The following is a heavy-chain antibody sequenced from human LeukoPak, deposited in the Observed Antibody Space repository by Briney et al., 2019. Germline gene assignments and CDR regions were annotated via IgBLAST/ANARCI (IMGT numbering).Heavy chain of an antibody. CDR3: ARDYYDSSGFFDY. CDR1: GYSFTDYA. Sequence: ASVKVPCKTSGYSFTDYAITWVRQVRGQGLQWVGWISASNGNTDYAQSFQGRATMTTDTSTSTAYMELRSLRSDDTAVYYCARDYYDSSGFFDYWGQGTLVTVSS. D-gene: IGHD3-22*01. CDR2: ISASNGNT. V-gene: IGHV1-18*01. J-gene: IGHJ4*02.